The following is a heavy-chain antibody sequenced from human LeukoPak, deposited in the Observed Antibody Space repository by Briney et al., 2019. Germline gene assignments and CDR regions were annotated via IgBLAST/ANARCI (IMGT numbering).Heavy chain of an antibody. CDR1: GGSISSYY. J-gene: IGHJ5*02. Sequence: PSETLSLTCTVSGGSISSYYWSWIRQPPGKGLEWIGYIYYSGSTNYNPSLKSRVTISVDTSKNQSSLKLSSVTAADTAVYYCARGHPGGYCSGGSCYSRDWFDPWGQGTLVTVSS. CDR3: ARGHPGGYCSGGSCYSRDWFDP. V-gene: IGHV4-59*01. D-gene: IGHD2-15*01. CDR2: IYYSGST.